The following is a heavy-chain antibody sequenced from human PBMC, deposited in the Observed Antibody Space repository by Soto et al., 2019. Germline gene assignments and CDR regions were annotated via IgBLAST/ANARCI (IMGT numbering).Heavy chain of an antibody. D-gene: IGHD6-19*01. CDR1: GYTFTSYD. Sequence: GASVKVSCKASGYTFTSYDINWVRQATGQGLEWMGWMNPNSGNTGYAQKFQERVTITRDMSTSTAYMELSSLRSEDTAVYYCAADPIAVAGTGIVWGQGTMVTVSS. CDR2: MNPNSGNT. CDR3: AADPIAVAGTGIV. J-gene: IGHJ3*01. V-gene: IGHV1-8*01.